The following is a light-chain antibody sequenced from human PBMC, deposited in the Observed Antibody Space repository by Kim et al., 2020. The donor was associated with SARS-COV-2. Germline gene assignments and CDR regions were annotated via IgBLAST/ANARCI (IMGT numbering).Light chain of an antibody. J-gene: IGLJ2*01. Sequence: QSALTQPASVSASPGQSITISCTGTSSDVGRYNLISWYQLHPGKAPKLMIYEVSKWPSGVSNRFSGSKSGNTVSLTISGLHAEDEADYYCCSYASSSTLIFGGGTQLAVL. CDR3: CSYASSSTLI. CDR1: SSDVGRYNL. CDR2: EVS. V-gene: IGLV2-23*02.